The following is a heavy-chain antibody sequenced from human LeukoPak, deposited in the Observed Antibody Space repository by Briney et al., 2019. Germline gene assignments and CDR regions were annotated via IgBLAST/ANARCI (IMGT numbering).Heavy chain of an antibody. CDR2: IYYSGST. CDR1: GGSISSGGYY. V-gene: IGHV4-31*03. J-gene: IGHJ4*02. CDR3: ARDPTVGLRLGELS. Sequence: SETLSLTCTVSGGSISSGGYYWSWIPQHPGKGLEWFGYIYYSGSTYYNPSLKSRVTISVDTSKNQFSLKLSSVTAADTAVYYCARDPTVGLRLGELSWGQGTLVTVSS. D-gene: IGHD3-16*02.